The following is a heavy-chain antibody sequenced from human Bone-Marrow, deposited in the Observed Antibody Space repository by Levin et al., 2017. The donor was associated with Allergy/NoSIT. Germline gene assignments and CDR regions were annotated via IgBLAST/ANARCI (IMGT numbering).Heavy chain of an antibody. CDR3: AKDQTQGGVVPDAFDI. D-gene: IGHD2-15*01. J-gene: IGHJ3*02. CDR1: GFTFSSYG. Sequence: GESLKISCAASGFTFSSYGMHWVRQAPGKGLEWVAVISYDGSNKYYADSVKGRFTISRDNSKNTLYLQMNSLRAEDTAVYYCAKDQTQGGVVPDAFDIWGQGTMVTVSS. CDR2: ISYDGSNK. V-gene: IGHV3-30*18.